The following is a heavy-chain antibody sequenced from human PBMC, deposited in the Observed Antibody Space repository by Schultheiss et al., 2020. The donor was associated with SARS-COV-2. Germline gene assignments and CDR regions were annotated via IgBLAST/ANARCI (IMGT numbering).Heavy chain of an antibody. CDR1: GFTFSSYA. V-gene: IGHV3-23*01. CDR2: ISSSSSYI. J-gene: IGHJ4*02. D-gene: IGHD6-19*01. Sequence: GGSLRLSCAASGFTFSSYAMSWVRQAPGKGLEWVSSISSSSSYIYYADSVKGRFTISRDNSKNTLYLQMNSLRAEDTAVYYCAKHQWLVPTYYFDYWGQGTLVTVSS. CDR3: AKHQWLVPTYYFDY.